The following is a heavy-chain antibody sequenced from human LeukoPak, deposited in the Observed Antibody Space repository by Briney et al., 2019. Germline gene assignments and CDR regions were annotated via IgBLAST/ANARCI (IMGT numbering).Heavy chain of an antibody. CDR3: ARFEEGAFDP. V-gene: IGHV1-18*01. Sequence: GASVKVSCKASGYTFTSYGISWVRQAPGQGLEWMGWISAYNGNTNYAQKLQGRVTMTRNTSISTAYMELSSLRSEDTAVYYCARFEEGAFDPWGQGTLVTVSS. CDR2: ISAYNGNT. D-gene: IGHD3-16*01. J-gene: IGHJ5*02. CDR1: GYTFTSYG.